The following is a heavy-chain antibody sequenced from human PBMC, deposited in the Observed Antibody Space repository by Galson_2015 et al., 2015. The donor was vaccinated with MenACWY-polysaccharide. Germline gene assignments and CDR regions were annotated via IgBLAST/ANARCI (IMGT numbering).Heavy chain of an antibody. V-gene: IGHV3-23*01. CDR3: AKTSGGDKASDA. CDR2: ISGYGGRT. J-gene: IGHJ5*02. Sequence: SVRLSCAASGFTFSTYAMSWVRQAPGKGPEWVSFISGYGGRTESVDSVQGRVTMTRDTSKNTVDLQMNSLRAEDTAVYFCAKTSGGDKASDAWGQGTLVTVSS. D-gene: IGHD5-18*01. CDR1: GFTFSTYA.